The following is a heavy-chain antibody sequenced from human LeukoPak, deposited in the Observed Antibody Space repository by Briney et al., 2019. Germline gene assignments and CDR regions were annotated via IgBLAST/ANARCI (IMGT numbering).Heavy chain of an antibody. D-gene: IGHD6-13*01. V-gene: IGHV3-23*01. J-gene: IGHJ4*02. CDR2: ISESGGTT. Sequence: GGSLRLSCAASGFTFSSYAMSWVRQAPGKGLEWVSAISESGGTTYYADSVKGRFTVSRDNSKNTLYLQMNSLRAEDTAVYYCARRITTSGLYYFDLWGQGTLVTVSS. CDR1: GFTFSSYA. CDR3: ARRITTSGLYYFDL.